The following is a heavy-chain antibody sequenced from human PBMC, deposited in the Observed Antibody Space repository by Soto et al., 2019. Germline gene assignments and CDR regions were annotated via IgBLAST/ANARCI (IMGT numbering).Heavy chain of an antibody. CDR1: GFTFSSYA. CDR2: ISGSGGST. CDR3: ANPLPLLRFMAWPHYGMDG. D-gene: IGHD3-3*01. J-gene: IGHJ6*02. Sequence: HPGGSLRLSCAASGFTFSSYAMSWVRQAPGKGPEWVSAISGSGGSTYYADSVKGRFTISRDNSKNTLYLQMNSLRAEDTAVYYCANPLPLLRFMAWPHYGMDGWGQGTTVTVSS. V-gene: IGHV3-23*01.